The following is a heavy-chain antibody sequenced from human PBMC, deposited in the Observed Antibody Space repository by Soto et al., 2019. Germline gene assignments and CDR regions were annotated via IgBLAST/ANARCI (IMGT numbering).Heavy chain of an antibody. CDR1: VGSISSYY. D-gene: IGHD3-22*01. J-gene: IGHJ6*02. V-gene: IGHV4-4*07. Sequence: TSETLSLTCTVSVGSISSYYWNWIRQPAGKGLEWLGRIHTSGTTYYNPALKSRVTMSVDTSKNQVSLKLRSVTAADTAVYYCARWNRRLYDKSGYSLPYFYYYGMDVWGQGTTVTVSS. CDR2: IHTSGTT. CDR3: ARWNRRLYDKSGYSLPYFYYYGMDV.